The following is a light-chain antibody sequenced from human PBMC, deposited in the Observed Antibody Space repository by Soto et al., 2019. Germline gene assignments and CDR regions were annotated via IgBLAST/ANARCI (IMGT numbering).Light chain of an antibody. CDR3: QHYNTSPWT. Sequence: EIVMTQSPSTLSVSPVERATLSCRASQSVNSNLPWYHQTLSQTPMVVIYFASTRAAGIPARFSGSGSATDSLPTTSRLQSEDSVFYYCQHYNTSPWTFGQGTQLDIK. V-gene: IGKV3-15*01. J-gene: IGKJ1*01. CDR2: FAS. CDR1: QSVNSN.